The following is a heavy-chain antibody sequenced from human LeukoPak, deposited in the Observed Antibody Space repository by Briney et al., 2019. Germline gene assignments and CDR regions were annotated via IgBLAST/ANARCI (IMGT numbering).Heavy chain of an antibody. Sequence: GGSLRLSCAASGFTFTKAWMTWVRQAPGKGLEWVGRIKTKTDGETTDYAAPVKGRFSISRDDSKNTLYLQMNSLKTEDTAVYYCSTDSTIVYWGQGTLVTVSS. J-gene: IGHJ4*02. CDR3: STDSTIVY. V-gene: IGHV3-15*01. D-gene: IGHD3-9*01. CDR1: GFTFTKAW. CDR2: IKTKTDGETT.